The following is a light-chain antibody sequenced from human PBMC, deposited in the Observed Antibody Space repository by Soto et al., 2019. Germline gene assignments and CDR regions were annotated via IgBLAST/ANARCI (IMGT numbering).Light chain of an antibody. Sequence: DIQMTQSPSSLSASVGDRVTITCRASQGIRNDLGWYQQKPGKAPKLLIYDASSLESGVPSRFSGSASGTEFTLTISSLQPDDIATYYCQQCHRYLTFGQGTKVDIK. J-gene: IGKJ1*01. CDR3: QQCHRYLT. V-gene: IGKV1-17*01. CDR1: QGIRND. CDR2: DAS.